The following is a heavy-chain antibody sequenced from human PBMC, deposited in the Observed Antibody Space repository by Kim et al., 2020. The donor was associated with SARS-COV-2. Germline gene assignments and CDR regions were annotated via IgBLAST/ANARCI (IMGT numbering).Heavy chain of an antibody. J-gene: IGHJ6*02. V-gene: IGHV3-21*01. Sequence: GGSLRLSCAASGFTFSSYSMNWVRQAPGKGLEWVSSISSSSSYIYYADSVKGRFTISRDNTKNSLYLQMNSLRAEDTAVYYCARPGVAAAPLLGLSGDYYGMDVWGQGTTVTVSS. CDR1: GFTFSSYS. CDR2: ISSSSSYI. CDR3: ARPGVAAAPLLGLSGDYYGMDV. D-gene: IGHD6-13*01.